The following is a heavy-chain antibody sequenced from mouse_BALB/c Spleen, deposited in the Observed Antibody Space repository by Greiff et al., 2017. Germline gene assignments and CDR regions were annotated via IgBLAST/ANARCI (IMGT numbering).Heavy chain of an antibody. CDR1: GFTFSSYA. D-gene: IGHD1-1*01. J-gene: IGHJ2*01. CDR2: ISSGGST. Sequence: EVKVEESGGGLVKPGGSLKLSCAASGFTFSSYAMSWVRQTPEKRLEWVASISSGGSTYYPDSVKGRFTISRDNARNILYLQMSSLRSEDTAMYYCAKNSLYYGFDYWGQGTTLTVSS. CDR3: AKNSLYYGFDY. V-gene: IGHV5-6-5*01.